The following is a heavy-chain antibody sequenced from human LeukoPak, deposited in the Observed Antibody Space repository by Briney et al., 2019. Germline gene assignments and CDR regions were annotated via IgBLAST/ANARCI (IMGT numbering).Heavy chain of an antibody. V-gene: IGHV4-59*01. Sequence: PSETLSLTCTVSSGSINSYYWSWIRQSPGKGLEWIGYIYYTGNIRYSPSLKSRVTISVDTSKNQFSLKVNSVTAADTAVYYCASSSGSGRSDYWGQGTLVTVSS. D-gene: IGHD3-10*01. J-gene: IGHJ4*02. CDR1: SGSINSYY. CDR2: IYYTGNI. CDR3: ASSSGSGRSDY.